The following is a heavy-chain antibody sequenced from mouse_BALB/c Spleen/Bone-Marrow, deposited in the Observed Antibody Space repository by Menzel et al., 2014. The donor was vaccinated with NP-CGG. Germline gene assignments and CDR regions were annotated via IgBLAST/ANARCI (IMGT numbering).Heavy chain of an antibody. D-gene: IGHD2-1*01. CDR1: GYASTNYL. CDR3: AREGYYGLDY. Sequence: VQGVESGAKLVRPGTSVKVSCKASGYASTNYLIEWFKQRPGQGLEWIGVINPGSGGTNFNEKFRGKATLTADKSSSTAYMQFNSLTSDDSAVYFCAREGYYGLDYWGQGTTLTVSS. J-gene: IGHJ2*01. CDR2: INPGSGGT. V-gene: IGHV1-54*03.